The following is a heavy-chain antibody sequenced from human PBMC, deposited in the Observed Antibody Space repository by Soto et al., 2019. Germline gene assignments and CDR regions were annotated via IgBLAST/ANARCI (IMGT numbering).Heavy chain of an antibody. CDR1: GGTFSSYA. CDR3: ARNPPNSSSWYGAFDI. D-gene: IGHD6-13*01. J-gene: IGHJ3*02. V-gene: IGHV1-69*01. Sequence: QVQLVQSGAEVKKPGSSVKVSCKASGGTFSSYAISWVRQAPGQGLEWMGGIIPIFGTANYAQKFQGRVTINADESTSTAYMELSSLRSEDTAVYYCARNPPNSSSWYGAFDIWGQGTMVTVSS. CDR2: IIPIFGTA.